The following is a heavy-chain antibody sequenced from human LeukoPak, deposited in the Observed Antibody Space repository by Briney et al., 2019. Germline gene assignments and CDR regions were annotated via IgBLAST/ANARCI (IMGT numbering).Heavy chain of an antibody. CDR3: AKDAPMRGYNFHAFDI. CDR1: GITFSSSA. V-gene: IGHV3-23*01. Sequence: PGGSLRLSCAASGITFSSSAMSWVRQAPGKGLQWVSIISLSGGTTYYTDSVKGRFTISRDNSKNTLYLQMNSLRVEDTAVYYCAKDAPMRGYNFHAFDIWGQGTMVTVSS. CDR2: ISLSGGTT. D-gene: IGHD5-24*01. J-gene: IGHJ3*02.